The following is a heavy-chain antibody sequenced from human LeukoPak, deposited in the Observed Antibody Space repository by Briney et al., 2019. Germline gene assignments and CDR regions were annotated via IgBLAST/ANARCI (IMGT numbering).Heavy chain of an antibody. CDR2: IYYSGST. D-gene: IGHD6-19*01. J-gene: IGHJ4*02. CDR3: ARAPAIGVAGAKFDY. Sequence: SETLSLTCTVSGGSISSYYWSWIRQPPGKGLEWIGYIYYSGSTNYNPSLESRVTISVDTSKNQFSLRLSSMTAADTAVYYCARAPAIGVAGAKFDYWGQGTLVTVSS. V-gene: IGHV4-59*01. CDR1: GGSISSYY.